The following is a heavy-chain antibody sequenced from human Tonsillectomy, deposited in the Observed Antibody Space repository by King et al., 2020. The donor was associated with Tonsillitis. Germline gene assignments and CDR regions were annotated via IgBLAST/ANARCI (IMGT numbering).Heavy chain of an antibody. J-gene: IGHJ4*02. V-gene: IGHV3-23*04. CDR2: ISGSGGST. CDR1: GFTFSSYA. Sequence: EVQLVESGGGLVQPGGSLRLSCAASGFTFSSYAMSWVRQAPGKGLEWVSAISGSGGSTYYADSVKGRFTISRDNSKNTRYLQMNSLRAEEKAVYYCAKDRRKQQWELPRKGFDYWGQGTLVTVSS. CDR3: AKDRRKQQWELPRKGFDY. D-gene: IGHD1-26*01.